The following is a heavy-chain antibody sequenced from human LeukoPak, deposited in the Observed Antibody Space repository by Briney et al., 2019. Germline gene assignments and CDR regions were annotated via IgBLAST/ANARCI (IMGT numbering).Heavy chain of an antibody. CDR2: IRDKTNSHST. V-gene: IGHV3-72*01. J-gene: IGHJ4*02. Sequence: GGSLRLSCAASGLTISDHYMDWVRQAPGKGLEWVGRIRDKTNSHSTEYAASVKGRFTIARDDSKNSLFLQMNSPTTEDTAVYYCPGSRATWNDLVYWGQGTLVTVSS. D-gene: IGHD1-1*01. CDR1: GLTISDHY. CDR3: PGSRATWNDLVY.